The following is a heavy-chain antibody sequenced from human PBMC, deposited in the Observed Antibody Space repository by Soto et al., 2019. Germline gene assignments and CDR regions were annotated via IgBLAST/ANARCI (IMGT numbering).Heavy chain of an antibody. J-gene: IGHJ6*02. CDR1: GYTFTGYY. Sequence: QVHLVQSGADVKTPGASVRVSCKASGYTFTGYYVHWVREAPGQGLEWMGWINPETGATSYAQKFQGRVTLSRDTSINTAYLELSSLRFDDAAVYFCARERYQVISDGMDVWGQGTTVTVSS. CDR3: ARERYQVISDGMDV. D-gene: IGHD2-2*01. CDR2: INPETGAT. V-gene: IGHV1-2*02.